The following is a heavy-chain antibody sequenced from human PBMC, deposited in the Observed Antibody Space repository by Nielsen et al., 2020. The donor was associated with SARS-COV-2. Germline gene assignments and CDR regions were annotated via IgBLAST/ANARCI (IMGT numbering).Heavy chain of an antibody. D-gene: IGHD4-17*01. V-gene: IGHV1-8*02. CDR1: GYTFTSYG. CDR2: MNPNSGNT. Sequence: ASVKVSCKASGYTFTSYGISWVRQATGQGLEWMGWMNPNSGNTGYAQKFQGRVTMTRNTSISTAYMELSSLRSEDTAVYYCAHIHYDPYYMDVWGKGTTVTVSS. CDR3: AHIHYDPYYMDV. J-gene: IGHJ6*03.